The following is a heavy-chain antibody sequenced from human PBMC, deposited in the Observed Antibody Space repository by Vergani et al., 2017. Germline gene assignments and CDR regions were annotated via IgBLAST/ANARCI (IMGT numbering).Heavy chain of an antibody. V-gene: IGHV1-3*01. J-gene: IGHJ4*02. D-gene: IGHD3-22*01. Sequence: QVQLVQSGAEVKKPGASVKVSCKASGYTFTSYAMHWVRQAPGQGLEWMGWINAGKGNTKYSQKFQGRVTITRDTSASTAFMELSSLRSEDTAVYYCAREGYYYDSSCHLDYWGQGTLVTVSS. CDR1: GYTFTSYA. CDR3: AREGYYYDSSCHLDY. CDR2: INAGKGNT.